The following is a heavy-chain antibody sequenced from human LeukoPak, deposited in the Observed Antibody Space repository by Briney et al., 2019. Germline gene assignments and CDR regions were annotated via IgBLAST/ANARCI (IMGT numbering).Heavy chain of an antibody. J-gene: IGHJ6*03. D-gene: IGHD5-12*01. CDR3: ARDSGYVGGYYYYYMDV. V-gene: IGHV3-48*03. CDR1: GFTFSSYE. CDR2: ISSSGSTI. Sequence: GGSLRLSCAASGFTFSSYELNWVRQAPGKGLEWVSYISSSGSTIYYADSVKGRFTISRDNAKNSLYLQMNSLRAEDTAVYYCARDSGYVGGYYYYYMDVWGKGTTVTVSS.